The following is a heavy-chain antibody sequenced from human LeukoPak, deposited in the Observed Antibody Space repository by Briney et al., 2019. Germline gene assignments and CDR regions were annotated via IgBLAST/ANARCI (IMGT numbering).Heavy chain of an antibody. J-gene: IGHJ5*02. D-gene: IGHD2-2*01. Sequence: PSETLSLTCAVYGGSFSGYYWSWIRQPPGKGLEWIGEINHSGSTNYNPSLKGRVTISVDTSKNQFSLKLSSVTAADTAVYYCARSSDIVVVPAATTENWFDPWGQGTLVTVSS. CDR2: INHSGST. CDR3: ARSSDIVVVPAATTENWFDP. CDR1: GGSFSGYY. V-gene: IGHV4-34*01.